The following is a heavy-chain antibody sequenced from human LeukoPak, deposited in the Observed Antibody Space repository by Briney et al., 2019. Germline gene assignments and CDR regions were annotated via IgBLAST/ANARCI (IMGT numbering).Heavy chain of an antibody. D-gene: IGHD6-13*01. J-gene: IGHJ4*02. CDR2: ISGSGDST. V-gene: IGHV3-23*01. CDR1: GFTFSNYA. Sequence: GGSLRLSCAASGFTFSNYAMSWVRQAPGKGLEWVSVISGSGDSTYYADSVKGRFTISRDNAKNSLYLQMNSLRAEDTAVYYCARIGAGSSRDYWGQGTLVTVSS. CDR3: ARIGAGSSRDY.